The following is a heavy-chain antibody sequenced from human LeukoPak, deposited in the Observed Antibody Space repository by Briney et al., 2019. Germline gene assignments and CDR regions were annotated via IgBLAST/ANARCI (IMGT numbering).Heavy chain of an antibody. CDR2: IIPILGIA. V-gene: IGHV1-69*04. CDR1: GGTFSIYA. J-gene: IGHJ5*02. CDR3: ARLHYYDSSGYYQSP. Sequence: SVKVSCKASGGTFSIYAISWVRQAPGQGLEWMGRIIPILGIANYAQKFQGRVTITADKSTSTAYMELSSLRSEDTAVYYCARLHYYDSSGYYQSPWGQGTLVTVSS. D-gene: IGHD3-22*01.